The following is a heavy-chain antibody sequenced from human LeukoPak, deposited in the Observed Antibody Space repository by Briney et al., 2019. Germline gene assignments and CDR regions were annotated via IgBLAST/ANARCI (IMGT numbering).Heavy chain of an antibody. Sequence: PGGSLRLSCAASGFTFSSYAMSWVRQAPGKGLEWVSAISGSGGSTYYADSVKGRFTISRDNSKNTLYLQMNSLRAEDTAVYYCAKDPMYYYGSGVDYWGQGTLVTVSS. D-gene: IGHD3-10*01. V-gene: IGHV3-23*01. CDR3: AKDPMYYYGSGVDY. J-gene: IGHJ4*02. CDR2: ISGSGGST. CDR1: GFTFSSYA.